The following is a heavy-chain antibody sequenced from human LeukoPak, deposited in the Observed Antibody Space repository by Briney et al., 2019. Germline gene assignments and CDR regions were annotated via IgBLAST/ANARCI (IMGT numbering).Heavy chain of an antibody. CDR2: MNPNSGNT. CDR3: ARGRRYCSSTSCYLSFDY. V-gene: IGHV1-8*01. D-gene: IGHD2-2*01. CDR1: GYTFTSYD. Sequence: APLKVSCKASGYTFTSYDINWVRQASGQGLEWMGWMNPNSGNTGYAQKFQGRVTMTRNTSISTAYMELSSLRSEDTAVYYCARGRRYCSSTSCYLSFDYWGQGTLVTVSS. J-gene: IGHJ4*02.